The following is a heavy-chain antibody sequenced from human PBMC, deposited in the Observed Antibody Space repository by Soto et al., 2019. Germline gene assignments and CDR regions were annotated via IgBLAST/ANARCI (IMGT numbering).Heavy chain of an antibody. CDR2: IIPIFGAA. J-gene: IGHJ5*02. Sequence: SVKVSCKASGGTFSTYAINWVRQAPGQGLEWMGGIIPIFGAANYAQKFQGRVTITADESTSTAYMELGSLRSEDTAVYYCARVTMVRGVHNWFDPWGQGTLVTVSS. CDR3: ARVTMVRGVHNWFDP. CDR1: GGTFSTYA. D-gene: IGHD3-10*01. V-gene: IGHV1-69*13.